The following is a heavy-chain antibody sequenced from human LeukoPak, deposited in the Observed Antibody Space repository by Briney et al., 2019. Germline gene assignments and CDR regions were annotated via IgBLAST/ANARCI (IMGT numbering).Heavy chain of an antibody. V-gene: IGHV4-38-2*01. CDR3: ARSLWYYYYMDV. CDR2: IYHGGST. J-gene: IGHJ6*03. Sequence: SETLSLTCAVSGYSISSGYYWGWIRQPPGKGLEWIGSIYHGGSTYYNPSLKSRVTISVDTSKNQFSLKLSSVTAADTAVYYCARSLWYYYYMDVWGKGTTVTVSS. CDR1: GYSISSGYY. D-gene: IGHD2/OR15-2a*01.